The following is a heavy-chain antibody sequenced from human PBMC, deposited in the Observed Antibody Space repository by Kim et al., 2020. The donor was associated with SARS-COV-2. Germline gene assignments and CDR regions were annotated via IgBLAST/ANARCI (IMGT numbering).Heavy chain of an antibody. J-gene: IGHJ6*02. CDR2: IIPIFGTA. D-gene: IGHD5-18*01. CDR3: ARVTSPSRYSYGSYYYYGMDV. CDR1: GGTFSSYA. V-gene: IGHV1-69*13. Sequence: SVKVSCKASGGTFSSYAISWVRQAPGQGLEWMGGIIPIFGTANYAQKFQGRVTITADESTSTAYMELSSLRSEDTAVYYCARVTSPSRYSYGSYYYYGMDVWGQGTTVTVSS.